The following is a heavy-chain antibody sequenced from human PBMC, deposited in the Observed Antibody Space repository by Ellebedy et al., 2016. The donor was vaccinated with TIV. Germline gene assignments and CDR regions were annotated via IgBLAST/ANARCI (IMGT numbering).Heavy chain of an antibody. J-gene: IGHJ4*02. Sequence: GESLKISCVAAGCTFDSYAMHWVRQAPGKGPEWVAVISHDGSSQYYADSVKGRFTVSRDNSMTTVYLEMNSLRAEDTALYYCARDLDKSSGWYGGAAYWGQGTQVTVSS. D-gene: IGHD6-19*01. CDR1: GCTFDSYA. V-gene: IGHV3-30-3*01. CDR3: ARDLDKSSGWYGGAAY. CDR2: ISHDGSSQ.